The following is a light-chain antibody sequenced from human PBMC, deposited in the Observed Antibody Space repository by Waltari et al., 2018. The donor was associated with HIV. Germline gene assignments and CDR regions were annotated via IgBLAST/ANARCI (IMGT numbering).Light chain of an antibody. V-gene: IGKV1-5*03. CDR3: QQY. CDR2: KAS. CDR1: QSICSS. Sequence: DIQMTQSPSTLSASVGDSVPITCRASQSICSSLAWYQKKSGKAAKFLIDKASSLESGGPSRFSGSGSGTEFTLTICSLQPDDFATYYCQQYFGQGTRLESK. J-gene: IGKJ5*01.